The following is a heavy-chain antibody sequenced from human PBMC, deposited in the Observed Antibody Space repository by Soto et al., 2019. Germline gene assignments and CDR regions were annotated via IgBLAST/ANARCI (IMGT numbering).Heavy chain of an antibody. CDR1: GFTISDYY. Sequence: GSLRLSCAASGFTISDYYMSWIRQAPGKGLEWVSYISSSASTMYYADSVKGRFTISRDNAKNSLYLQMNSLRAEDTAVYYCARDRDTNMETFDYWGQGTLVTVSS. J-gene: IGHJ4*02. CDR3: ARDRDTNMETFDY. CDR2: ISSSASTM. V-gene: IGHV3-11*04. D-gene: IGHD5-18*01.